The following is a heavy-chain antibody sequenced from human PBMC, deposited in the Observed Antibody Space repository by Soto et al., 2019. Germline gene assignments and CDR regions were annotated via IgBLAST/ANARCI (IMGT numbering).Heavy chain of an antibody. J-gene: IGHJ6*02. Sequence: QVQLVQSGAEVKKPGSSVKVSCKASGGTFSSYAISWVRQAPGQGLEWMGGIIHIFGTANYAQKFQGRVTSTADESTSTAYMELSSLRSEDTAVYYCVNIGELLYYGMDVWGQGTTVTVSS. CDR3: VNIGELLYYGMDV. D-gene: IGHD3-10*01. CDR2: IIHIFGTA. CDR1: GGTFSSYA. V-gene: IGHV1-69*01.